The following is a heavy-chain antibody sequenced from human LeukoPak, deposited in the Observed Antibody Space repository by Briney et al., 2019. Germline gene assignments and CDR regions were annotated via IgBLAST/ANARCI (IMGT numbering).Heavy chain of an antibody. J-gene: IGHJ4*02. CDR2: INWNGAST. Sequence: PGGSLRLSCAASGFTFDDFGMSWVRQAPGKGLEWVSGINWNGASTGYADSVKGRFTISRDNAKNSLYLQMNSLRAEDTALYYCARGAAYGDYSTTDDYWGQGTLVTVSS. CDR3: ARGAAYGDYSTTDDY. CDR1: GFTFDDFG. D-gene: IGHD4-17*01. V-gene: IGHV3-20*04.